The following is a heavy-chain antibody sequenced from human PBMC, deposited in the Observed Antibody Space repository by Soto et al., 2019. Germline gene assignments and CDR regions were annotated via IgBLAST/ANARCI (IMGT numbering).Heavy chain of an antibody. Sequence: TGGSLRLSCAGSGFTLSSYGMHWVRQAPGKGLEWVAVISYDGRNKYYADSVKGRFTISRDNSKNTLYLQMNSLRVEDTALYFCAGETGGGASPYYFYNWGRETRFT. CDR1: GFTLSSYG. V-gene: IGHV3-30*03. J-gene: IGHJ4*02. D-gene: IGHD1-26*01. CDR2: ISYDGRNK. CDR3: AGETGGGASPYYFYN.